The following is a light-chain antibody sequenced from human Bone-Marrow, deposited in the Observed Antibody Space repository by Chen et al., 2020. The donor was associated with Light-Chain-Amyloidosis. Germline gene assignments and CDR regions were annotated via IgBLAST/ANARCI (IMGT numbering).Light chain of an antibody. V-gene: IGKV1-39*01. CDR2: AAS. J-gene: IGKJ1*01. Sequence: DIQMTQSPSSLSASVGDRVTITCRASQNIYNYLNWYHHRPGRAPKLLINAASSLQSGVPSRFSGSGSGTDFTLTINSLQPEDFAIYYCQQSYSIPRTLGQGTKVEIE. CDR1: QNIYNY. CDR3: QQSYSIPRT.